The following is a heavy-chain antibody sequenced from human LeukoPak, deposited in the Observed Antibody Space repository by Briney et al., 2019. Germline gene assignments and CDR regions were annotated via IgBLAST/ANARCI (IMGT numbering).Heavy chain of an antibody. J-gene: IGHJ6*02. CDR1: GFTFSSYA. V-gene: IGHV3-30-3*01. D-gene: IGHD4-17*01. CDR3: SRGRYGDYSRSGYYYGMDV. Sequence: GGSLRLSCVASGFTFSSYAIHWVRQAPGKGLEWVAVIAFDGSNALYADSVKGRFTISRDISKSTLYLEMNSLKAEDSAIYYCSRGRYGDYSRSGYYYGMDVWGQGTTVTVSS. CDR2: IAFDGSNA.